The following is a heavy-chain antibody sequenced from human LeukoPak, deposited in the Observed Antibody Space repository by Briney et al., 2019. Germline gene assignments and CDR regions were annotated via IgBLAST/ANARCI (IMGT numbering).Heavy chain of an antibody. Sequence: SETLSLTCTVSGGSISSYYWSWIRQPAGKGLEWIGRIYTSGSTSYNPSLKSRITISLDTSKNQVSLNLTSVTAADTAVYYCARHGLSSDYWGQGTLVTVSS. D-gene: IGHD2-8*01. J-gene: IGHJ4*02. CDR3: ARHGLSSDY. CDR2: IYTSGST. V-gene: IGHV4-4*07. CDR1: GGSISSYY.